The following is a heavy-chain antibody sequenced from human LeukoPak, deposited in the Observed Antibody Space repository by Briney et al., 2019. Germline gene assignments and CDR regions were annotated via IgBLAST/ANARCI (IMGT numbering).Heavy chain of an antibody. CDR3: ARISASGGTSYYYMDV. CDR2: MYYSGST. D-gene: IGHD3-10*01. J-gene: IGHJ6*03. CDR1: GASISSGGYS. Sequence: SETLSLTCAVSGASISSGGYSWSWIRQPPGKGLEWIGYMYYSGSTYYNPSLKSRLTISVDTSKNQFSLKLTSVPAADTAVYYCARISASGGTSYYYMDVWGKGTTVTVSS. V-gene: IGHV4-30-4*07.